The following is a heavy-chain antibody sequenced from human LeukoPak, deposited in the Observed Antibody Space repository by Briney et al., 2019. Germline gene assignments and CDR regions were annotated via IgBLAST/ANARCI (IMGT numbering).Heavy chain of an antibody. D-gene: IGHD3-3*02. CDR3: ARVRLADERAWAY. CDR1: GYTFSDFY. J-gene: IGHJ4*02. Sequence: ASVKVSCKASGYTFSDFYIHWVRQAPGQGLEYVGWITPKSGDTYSPQRFQGRVTMTRDASISTAYMELSSLRSDETAVYFCARVRLADERAWAYWGQGTLVTVPS. V-gene: IGHV1-2*02. CDR2: ITPKSGDT.